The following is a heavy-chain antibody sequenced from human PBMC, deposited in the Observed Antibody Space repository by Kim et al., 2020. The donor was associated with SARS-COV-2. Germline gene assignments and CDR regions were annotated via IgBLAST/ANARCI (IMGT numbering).Heavy chain of an antibody. D-gene: IGHD6-13*01. CDR3: VSYSSSWYANWFDP. CDR1: GGSISSGGYY. V-gene: IGHV4-31*03. J-gene: IGHJ5*02. CDR2: IYYSGST. Sequence: SETLSLTCTVSGGSISSGGYYWSWIRQHPGKGLEWIGYIYYSGSTYYNPSLKSRVTISVDTSKNQFSLKLSSVTAADTAVYYCVSYSSSWYANWFDPWGQGTLVTVSS.